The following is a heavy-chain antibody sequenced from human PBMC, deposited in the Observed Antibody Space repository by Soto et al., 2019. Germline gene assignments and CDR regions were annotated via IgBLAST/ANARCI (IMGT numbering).Heavy chain of an antibody. CDR2: ISGSGGST. CDR3: AKDPPGGLRLTAFDI. CDR1: GFTFSSYA. J-gene: IGHJ3*02. D-gene: IGHD5-12*01. V-gene: IGHV3-23*01. Sequence: GGSLRLSCAASGFTFSSYAMSCVRQAPGKGLEWVSSISGSGGSTYYADSVKGRFTISRDNSKNTLYLQMNSLRAEDTAVYYCAKDPPGGLRLTAFDIWAQGTMVTVSS.